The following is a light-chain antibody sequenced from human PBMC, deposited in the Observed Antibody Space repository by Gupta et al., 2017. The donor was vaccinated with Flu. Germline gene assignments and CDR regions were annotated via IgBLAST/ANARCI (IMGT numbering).Light chain of an antibody. Sequence: DVVMTQSPFFLTVTLGQPASISCRSSERLVHSDGNTYLHWFHQRPGQSPRRLIYKISNRDSGVPDTFSGSGSGTEFTLKISRVEAEDVGIYYFRHEVRWPWTFGQGTKVEIK. V-gene: IGKV2-30*02. J-gene: IGKJ1*01. CDR1: ERLVHSDGNTY. CDR3: RHEVRWPWT. CDR2: KIS.